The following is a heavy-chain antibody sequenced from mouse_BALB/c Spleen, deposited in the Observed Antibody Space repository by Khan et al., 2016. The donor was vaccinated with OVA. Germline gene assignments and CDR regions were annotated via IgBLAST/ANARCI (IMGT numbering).Heavy chain of an antibody. CDR1: GFSLTTYG. V-gene: IGHV2-2*02. Sequence: QVQLKESGPGLVQPLQSLSITCTVSGFSLTTYGVHWVRQSPGKGLEWLGVIWSDGSTDYNAPFISRLNISKDSSKSQVFFKMNSLQVNDTAIYYCARNYDYDEGLAYWGQGTLVTVSA. CDR3: ARNYDYDEGLAY. CDR2: IWSDGST. J-gene: IGHJ3*01. D-gene: IGHD2-4*01.